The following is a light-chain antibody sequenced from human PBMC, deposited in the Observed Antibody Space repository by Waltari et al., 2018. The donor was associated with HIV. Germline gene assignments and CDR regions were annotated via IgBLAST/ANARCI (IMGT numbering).Light chain of an antibody. CDR3: SSYTSSSTLVV. J-gene: IGLJ1*01. CDR2: EVS. Sequence: QSALTQPASVSGSPGPSIPISCTGTSSDVGGYNYVSWYQQHPGKAPKLMIYEVSNRPSGVSNRFSGSKSGNTASLTISGLQAEDEADYYCSSYTSSSTLVVFGTGTKVTVL. CDR1: SSDVGGYNY. V-gene: IGLV2-14*01.